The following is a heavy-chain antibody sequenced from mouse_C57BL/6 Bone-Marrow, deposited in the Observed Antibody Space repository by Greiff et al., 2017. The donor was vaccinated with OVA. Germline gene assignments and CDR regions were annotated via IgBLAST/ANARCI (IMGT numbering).Heavy chain of an antibody. CDR3: ARWVRVAY. CDR1: GYTFTSYR. CDR2: IHPNRGST. J-gene: IGHJ3*01. Sequence: VQLQQPGAELVKPGASVKLSCKASGYTFTSYRMHWVKQRPGQGLEWIGMIHPNRGSTNYNEKFKSKATLTVDKSSSTAYMQLSSLTSEDSAVYYCARWVRVAYWGQGTLVTVSA. V-gene: IGHV1-64*01.